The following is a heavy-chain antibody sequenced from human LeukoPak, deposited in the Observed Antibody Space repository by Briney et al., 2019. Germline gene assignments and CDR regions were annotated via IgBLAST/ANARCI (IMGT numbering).Heavy chain of an antibody. CDR3: ASSRPGYSSGWYVDY. CDR2: IYHSGST. D-gene: IGHD6-19*01. V-gene: IGHV4-4*02. Sequence: SETLSLTCTVSGGSISSYYWSWVRQPPGKGLEWIGEIYHSGSTNYNPSLKSRVTISVDKSKNQFSLKLSSVTAADTAVYYCASSRPGYSSGWYVDYWGQGTLVTVSS. CDR1: GGSISSYY. J-gene: IGHJ4*02.